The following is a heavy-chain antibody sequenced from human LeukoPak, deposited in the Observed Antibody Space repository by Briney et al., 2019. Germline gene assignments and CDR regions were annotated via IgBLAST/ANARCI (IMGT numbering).Heavy chain of an antibody. D-gene: IGHD3-9*01. CDR2: LTPTYGIP. CDR1: GYTFTILY. V-gene: IGHV1-46*01. CDR3: AKDPRNIVTGDYDDFDI. J-gene: IGHJ3*02. Sequence: ATVKVSCEVSGYTFTILYMHWVRQAPGQGLEWRVILTPTYGIPIYAQKLGDRLTKKRDMPTSTVHVELSTLTSGDPPVYICAKDPRNIVTGDYDDFDIWGQGTMVIVSS.